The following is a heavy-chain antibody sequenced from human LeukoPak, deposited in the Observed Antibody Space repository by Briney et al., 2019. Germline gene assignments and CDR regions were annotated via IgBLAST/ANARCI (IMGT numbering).Heavy chain of an antibody. CDR1: GGSFSGYY. J-gene: IGHJ4*02. CDR3: ARENYDFWSGYSHFDY. V-gene: IGHV4-34*01. CDR2: INHSGST. D-gene: IGHD3-3*01. Sequence: SETPSLTCAVYGGSFSGYYWSWIRQPPGKGLEWIGEINHSGSTNYNPSLKSRVTISVDTSKNQFSLKLSSVTAADTAVYYCARENYDFWSGYSHFDYWGQGTLVTVSS.